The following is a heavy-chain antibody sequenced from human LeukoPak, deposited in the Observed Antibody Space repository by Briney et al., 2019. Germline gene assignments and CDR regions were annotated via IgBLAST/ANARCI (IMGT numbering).Heavy chain of an antibody. Sequence: PGGSLRLSCAASGFTVSGDYMSWVRQAPGKGLEWVSSIDYDGGSGHYADSVKGRFTISRDNSNNTLFLHLNSLRGEDTAVYYCTRNSGWYGLSWGQGTLVTVSS. D-gene: IGHD6-19*01. CDR1: GFTVSGDY. J-gene: IGHJ1*01. CDR2: IDYDGGSG. CDR3: TRNSGWYGLS. V-gene: IGHV3-53*01.